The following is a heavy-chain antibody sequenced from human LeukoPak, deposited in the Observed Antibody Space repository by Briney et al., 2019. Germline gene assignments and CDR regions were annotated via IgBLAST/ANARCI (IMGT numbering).Heavy chain of an antibody. V-gene: IGHV1-8*03. Sequence: SVKVSCRTSGYTFTSYDINWVRQATGQGLEWMGWMNPNSGNTGYAQKFQGRVTITRNTSISTAYMELSSLRSEDTAVYYCARILLPNDYSNYDAFDIWGQGTMVTVST. CDR1: GYTFTSYD. CDR2: MNPNSGNT. CDR3: ARILLPNDYSNYDAFDI. D-gene: IGHD4-11*01. J-gene: IGHJ3*02.